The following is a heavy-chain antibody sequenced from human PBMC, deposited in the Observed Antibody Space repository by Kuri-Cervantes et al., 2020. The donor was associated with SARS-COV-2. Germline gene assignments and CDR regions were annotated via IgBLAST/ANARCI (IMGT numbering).Heavy chain of an antibody. D-gene: IGHD3-3*01. CDR1: GVSITGRY. Sequence: GPLRLSFTVSGVSITGRYWSLIPKPPGKGLEWIAYIYYTGSTNYNPSLKSRVTISMDTSTSKFSLKLTSVTAADTAVYYSARVGLLRITVFGVIMDGNWFDPWGQGTLVTISS. J-gene: IGHJ5*02. CDR2: IYYTGST. CDR3: ARVGLLRITVFGVIMDGNWFDP. V-gene: IGHV4-59*11.